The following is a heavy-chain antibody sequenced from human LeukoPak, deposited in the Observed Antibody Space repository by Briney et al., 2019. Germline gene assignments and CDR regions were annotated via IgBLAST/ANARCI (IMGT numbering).Heavy chain of an antibody. Sequence: TGGSLRLSCAASGFTFSSYWMHWVRQAPGRGLVWVSRINSDGSSTSYADSVKGRFTISRDNAKNTLYLQMNSLRAEDTAVYYCARCSRGGWFDPWGQGTLVTVSS. D-gene: IGHD2-15*01. V-gene: IGHV3-74*01. CDR3: ARCSRGGWFDP. J-gene: IGHJ5*02. CDR2: INSDGSST. CDR1: GFTFSSYW.